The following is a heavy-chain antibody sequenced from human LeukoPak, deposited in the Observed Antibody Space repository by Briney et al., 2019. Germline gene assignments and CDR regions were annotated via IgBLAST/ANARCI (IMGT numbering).Heavy chain of an antibody. J-gene: IGHJ5*02. CDR3: AREVLLWFGFDP. D-gene: IGHD3-10*01. V-gene: IGHV4-34*01. CDR2: INNSGST. CDR1: GGSFSGYY. Sequence: SETLSLTCAVYGGSFSGYYWSWIRQPQGKGLEWIGEINNSGSTNYNPSLKSRVTISVDTSKNQFSLKLSSVSAADTVVYYCAREVLLWFGFDPWGQGTLVTVSS.